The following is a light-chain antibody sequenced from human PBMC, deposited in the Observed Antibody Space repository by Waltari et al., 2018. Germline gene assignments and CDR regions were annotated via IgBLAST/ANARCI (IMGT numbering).Light chain of an antibody. CDR2: RND. CDR3: AAWDDRPSGHWV. CDR1: ASNIGGNV. Sequence: QSVLTQPSSASGTPGQRVTISCSGRASNIGGNVVNWYQQFPGKAPKLVIYRNDTRPPGVPDRFSGSKSCTSASLAVSGLQSEDEADYDCAAWDDRPSGHWVFGGGTKVTVL. V-gene: IGLV1-44*01. J-gene: IGLJ3*02.